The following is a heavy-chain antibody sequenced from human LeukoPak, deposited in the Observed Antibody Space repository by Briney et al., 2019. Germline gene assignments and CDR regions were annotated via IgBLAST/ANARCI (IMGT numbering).Heavy chain of an antibody. CDR2: IWYDGIEK. CDR3: ARPSSSSGWSEFDS. V-gene: IGHV3-33*08. D-gene: IGHD6-19*01. Sequence: GGSLRLSCAASGFAFSSYAMHWVRQAPGKGLEWVAVIWYDGIEKSYADSVKGRFTISRDNSKNTLYLQMNSLRAEDTAVYYCARPSSSSGWSEFDSWGQGTLVIVSS. CDR1: GFAFSSYA. J-gene: IGHJ4*02.